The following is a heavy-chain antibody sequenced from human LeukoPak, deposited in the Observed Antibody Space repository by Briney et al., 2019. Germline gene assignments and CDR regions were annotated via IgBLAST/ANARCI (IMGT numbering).Heavy chain of an antibody. CDR3: ARDYGEMATPLTG. Sequence: SVKVSCKASGYTFTSYGISWVRQAPGQGLEWMGGIIPIFGTANYAQKCQGRVTITTDESTSAAYMELSSLRSEDTAVYYCARDYGEMATPLTGWGQGTLVTVSS. CDR2: IIPIFGTA. D-gene: IGHD5-24*01. J-gene: IGHJ4*02. V-gene: IGHV1-69*05. CDR1: GYTFTSYG.